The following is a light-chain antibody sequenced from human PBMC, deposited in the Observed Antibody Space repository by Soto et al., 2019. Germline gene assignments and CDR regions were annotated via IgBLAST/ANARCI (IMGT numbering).Light chain of an antibody. J-gene: IGKJ2*01. CDR2: AAS. CDR1: QSISTY. CDR3: QQSYTIPYT. Sequence: DIQMTQSPSSLPASVGDRVTLTCRASQSISTYLNWYQQKPGKAPKLLIYAASSLQSGVPSRLSGSGSGTDFTLTISSLPPEDFATYYCQQSYTIPYTFGQGTKLEIK. V-gene: IGKV1-39*01.